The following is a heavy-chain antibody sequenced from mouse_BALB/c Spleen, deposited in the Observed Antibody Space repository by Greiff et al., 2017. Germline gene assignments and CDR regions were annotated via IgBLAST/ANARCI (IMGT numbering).Heavy chain of an antibody. CDR3: ARSGIYYDSFFDY. D-gene: IGHD2-4*01. J-gene: IGHJ2*01. V-gene: IGHV5-17*02. CDR2: ISSGSSTI. CDR1: GFTFSSFG. Sequence: EVHLVESGGGLVQPGGSRKLSCAASGFTFSSFGMHWVRQAPEKGLEWVAYISSGSSTIYYADTVKGRFTISRDNPKNTLFLQMTSLRSEDTAMYYCARSGIYYDSFFDYWGQGTTLTVSS.